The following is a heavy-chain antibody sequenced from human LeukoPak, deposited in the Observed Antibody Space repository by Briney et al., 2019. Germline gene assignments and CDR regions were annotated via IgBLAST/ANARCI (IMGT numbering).Heavy chain of an antibody. J-gene: IGHJ3*02. CDR3: ASHDSSGYYDAFDI. CDR2: IYYSGST. V-gene: IGHV4-31*03. Sequence: PSQTLSLTCTVSGGSISSGGYYWSWIRQHPGKGLEWIGHIYYSGSTYYNPSLKSRVTISVDTSKNQFSLKLSSVTAADTAVYYCASHDSSGYYDAFDIWGQGTMVTVSS. CDR1: GGSISSGGYY. D-gene: IGHD3-22*01.